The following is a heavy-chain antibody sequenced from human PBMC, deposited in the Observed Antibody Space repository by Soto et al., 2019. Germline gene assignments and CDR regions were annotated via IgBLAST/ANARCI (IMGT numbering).Heavy chain of an antibody. CDR3: AKDHPVITTPVDYYYRDV. CDR1: GYTFTTYA. V-gene: IGHV1-3*01. J-gene: IGHJ6*03. Sequence: QLVQSGAEVKRPGASVKVSCKASGYTFTTYAMHWVRQAPGQRLEWMGWINAGNGNTGYSQKFQGRVTITRDTSASTAYMELSSLRSEGTAVYYCAKDHPVITTPVDYYYRDVWGKGTTVNVSS. CDR2: INAGNGNT. D-gene: IGHD3-16*02.